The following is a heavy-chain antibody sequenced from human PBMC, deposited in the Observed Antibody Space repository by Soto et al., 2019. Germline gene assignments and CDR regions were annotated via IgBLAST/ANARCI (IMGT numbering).Heavy chain of an antibody. V-gene: IGHV3-23*01. CDR1: GFTFYNHA. J-gene: IGHJ4*02. D-gene: IGHD3-10*01. CDR2: IGGGDT. Sequence: QTGGSLRLSCTTSGFTFYNHAMNWVRQAPGKGLEWVSTIGGGDTHYADSVRGRFTISRDDSRATLSLQMNSLRAEDTAVYYCARGSKDSYPGSRIFDFWGRGTLVTVSS. CDR3: ARGSKDSYPGSRIFDF.